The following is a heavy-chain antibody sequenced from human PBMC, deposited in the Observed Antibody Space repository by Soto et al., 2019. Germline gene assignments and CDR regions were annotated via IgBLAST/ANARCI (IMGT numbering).Heavy chain of an antibody. CDR1: GGTFSSYA. Sequence: QVQLVQSGAEVKKPGSSVKVSCKASGGTFSSYAISWVRQAPGQGLEWMGGIIPLFGTANYAQKFQGRVTITADESTSTAYMELSSLRSEDTAVYYCARDHGRSPCSGGSCYSTYFDYWGQGTLVTVSS. CDR3: ARDHGRSPCSGGSCYSTYFDY. J-gene: IGHJ4*02. D-gene: IGHD2-15*01. CDR2: IIPLFGTA. V-gene: IGHV1-69*01.